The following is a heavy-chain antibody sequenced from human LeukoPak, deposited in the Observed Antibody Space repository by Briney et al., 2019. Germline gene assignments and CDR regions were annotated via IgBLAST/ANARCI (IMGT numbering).Heavy chain of an antibody. CDR1: GYSISSSYY. J-gene: IGHJ4*02. CDR2: IYHGGST. D-gene: IGHD6-13*01. Sequence: KTSETLSLTCTVSGYSISSSYYWGWIRQPPGKGLEWIGSIYHGGSTYYNPSLKSRVTISVDTSKNQFSLKLSSVTAADTAVYYCARAAGTYSPQARDYWGQGTLVTVSS. V-gene: IGHV4-38-2*02. CDR3: ARAAGTYSPQARDY.